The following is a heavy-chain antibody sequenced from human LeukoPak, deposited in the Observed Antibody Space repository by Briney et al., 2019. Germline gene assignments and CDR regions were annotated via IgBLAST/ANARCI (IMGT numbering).Heavy chain of an antibody. CDR3: TTSMVRGVIPVVGSFDY. CDR2: IKSKTDGGTT. V-gene: IGHV3-15*01. D-gene: IGHD3-10*01. J-gene: IGHJ4*02. CDR1: GFTFSNAW. Sequence: PGGSLRLSCAASGFTFSNAWMSWVRQAPGKGLEWVGRIKSKTDGGTTDYAAPVKGRFTISRDDSKNTLYLQMNSLNTEDTAVYYCTTSMVRGVIPVVGSFDYWGQGILVTVSS.